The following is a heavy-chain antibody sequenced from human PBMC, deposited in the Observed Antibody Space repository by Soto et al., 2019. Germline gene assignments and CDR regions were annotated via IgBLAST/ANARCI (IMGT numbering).Heavy chain of an antibody. CDR1: GGPVSSGSYW. CDR2: LYYSGST. J-gene: IGHJ4*02. D-gene: IGHD3-16*01. Sequence: QVQLQESGPGLVKPSETLSLTCTVSGGPVSSGSYWWTWIRQSPGRGLEWIGSLYYSGSTKYNPSLSSRVSNAVDTSNIHFSLTLTSVTAADTAVYYCARDQRDDYAWGPKGVFDQWGPGTLVTISS. CDR3: ARDQRDDYAWGPKGVFDQ. V-gene: IGHV4-61*03.